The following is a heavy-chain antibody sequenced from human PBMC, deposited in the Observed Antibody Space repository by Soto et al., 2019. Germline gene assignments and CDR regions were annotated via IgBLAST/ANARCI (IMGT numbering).Heavy chain of an antibody. CDR2: IYYSGST. V-gene: IGHV4-39*07. CDR1: GGSISSSSYY. CDR3: ARDGFDTIFGVVISYGMDV. D-gene: IGHD3-3*01. J-gene: IGHJ6*02. Sequence: SETLSLTCTVSGGSISSSSYYWGWIRQPPGKGLEWIGSIYYSGSTYYNPSLKSRVTISVDTSKNQFSLKLSSVTAADTAVYYCARDGFDTIFGVVISYGMDVWGQGTTVTVSS.